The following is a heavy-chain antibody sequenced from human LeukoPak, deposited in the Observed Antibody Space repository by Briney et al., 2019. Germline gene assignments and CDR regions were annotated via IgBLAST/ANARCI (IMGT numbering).Heavy chain of an antibody. CDR1: GLTVSSHY. J-gene: IGHJ4*02. CDR2: LYSGGST. D-gene: IGHD4-23*01. CDR3: ARRPDYGGTPTFDY. V-gene: IGHV3-66*01. Sequence: PRGSLKVSCAASGLTVSSHYMSWVRQAPGKGLEWVSVLYSGGSTYYADSVKGRFTISRDNSKNTLYLQMNSLRVEDTAVYYCARRPDYGGTPTFDYWGQGTLVTVSS.